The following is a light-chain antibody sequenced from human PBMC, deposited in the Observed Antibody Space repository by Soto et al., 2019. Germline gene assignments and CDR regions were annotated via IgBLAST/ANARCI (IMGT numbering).Light chain of an antibody. CDR3: QQYRSSPFT. CDR1: QSVLYNSNNKNY. CDR2: WAS. V-gene: IGKV4-1*01. Sequence: DIVMTQSPDSLAVSLGERATINCKSSQSVLYNSNNKNYLAWYQQKPGQAPKMLIYWASTRESGVPDRFSGSGSGTNFSLTVSSLQAEDVAVYYCQQYRSSPFTFGPETKVDI. J-gene: IGKJ3*01.